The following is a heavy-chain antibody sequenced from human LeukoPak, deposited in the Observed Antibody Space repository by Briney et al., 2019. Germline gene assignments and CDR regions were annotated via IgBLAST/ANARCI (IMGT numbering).Heavy chain of an antibody. J-gene: IGHJ4*02. CDR1: GGSISSYS. CDR3: AREEVVTAKIDY. CDR2: IYHSGST. D-gene: IGHD2-21*02. V-gene: IGHV4-30-2*01. Sequence: SETLSLTCTVSGGSISSYSWSWIRQPPGKGLEWIGYIYHSGSTYYNPSLKSRVTISVDRSKNQFSLKLSSVTAADTAVYYCAREEVVTAKIDYWGQGTLVTVSS.